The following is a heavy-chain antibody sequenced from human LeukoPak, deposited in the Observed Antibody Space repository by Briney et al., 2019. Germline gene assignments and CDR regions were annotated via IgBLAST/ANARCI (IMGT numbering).Heavy chain of an antibody. J-gene: IGHJ5*02. CDR2: IYYSGST. D-gene: IGHD6-19*01. Sequence: SETLSLACTVSGGSISIYYWSWIRQPPGKGLEWMGYIYYSGSTNYNPSLKSRVTISVDRSKNQFSLKLSSVTAADTAVYYCPRHTAVAGRRGWFDPWGQGTLVTASS. CDR3: PRHTAVAGRRGWFDP. V-gene: IGHV4-59*08. CDR1: GGSISIYY.